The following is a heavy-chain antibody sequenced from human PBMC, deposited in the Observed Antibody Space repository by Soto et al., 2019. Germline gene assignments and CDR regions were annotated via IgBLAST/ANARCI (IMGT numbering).Heavy chain of an antibody. Sequence: ASVKVSCKASGDTFSRYTFIWVRQAPGHGLEWMGRIVPTLGITNYAQNFQGRVTITADTSTTTTYLELTGLTSEDTAVYFCATDHILTGYRVDYWGQGTLVTVSS. V-gene: IGHV1-69*04. CDR2: IVPTLGIT. J-gene: IGHJ4*02. D-gene: IGHD3-9*01. CDR1: GDTFSRYT. CDR3: ATDHILTGYRVDY.